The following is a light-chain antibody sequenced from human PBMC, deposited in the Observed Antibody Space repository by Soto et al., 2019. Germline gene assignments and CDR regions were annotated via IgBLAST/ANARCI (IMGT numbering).Light chain of an antibody. J-gene: IGKJ3*01. CDR2: DAS. CDR3: HQYDNLPRFT. Sequence: DIQMTQSPSSLSASVGDRVTITCQASQDISNYLNWYQQKPGKAPKLLIYDASNLETGVPSRFNGSESGTDFTITISSLQPEDIATYYCHQYDNLPRFTFGPGTKVDIK. CDR1: QDISNY. V-gene: IGKV1-33*01.